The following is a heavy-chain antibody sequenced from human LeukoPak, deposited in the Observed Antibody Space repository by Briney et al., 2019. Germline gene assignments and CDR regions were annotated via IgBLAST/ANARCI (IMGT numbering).Heavy chain of an antibody. V-gene: IGHV1-69*05. CDR1: GGTFSSYA. CDR3: ARDRNYYDSSGLYY. Sequence: ASVKVSCKASGGTFSSYAISWVRQAPGQALEWMGGIVPIFGTANYAQKFQGRVTITTDESTSTAYMELSSLRSEDTAVYYCARDRNYYDSSGLYYWGQGTLVTVSS. D-gene: IGHD3-22*01. CDR2: IVPIFGTA. J-gene: IGHJ4*02.